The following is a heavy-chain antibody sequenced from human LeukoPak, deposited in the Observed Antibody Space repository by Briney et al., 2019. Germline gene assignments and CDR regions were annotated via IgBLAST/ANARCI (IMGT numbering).Heavy chain of an antibody. CDR2: ISGSGGST. CDR1: GFTFSSYA. CDR3: AKDGLIAAAGFVFYFDY. Sequence: GGSLRLSCAASGFTFSSYAMSWVRQAPGKGLEWVSAISGSGGSTYYADSVKGRFTISRDNSKNTLYLQMNSLRAEDTAVYYCAKDGLIAAAGFVFYFDYWGQGTLVTVSS. V-gene: IGHV3-23*01. D-gene: IGHD6-13*01. J-gene: IGHJ4*02.